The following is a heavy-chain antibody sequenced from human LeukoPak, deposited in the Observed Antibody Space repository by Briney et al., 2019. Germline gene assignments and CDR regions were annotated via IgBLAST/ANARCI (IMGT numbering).Heavy chain of an antibody. D-gene: IGHD6-13*01. CDR1: GFTFSSYG. CDR3: AKDIHSFSSSLGVI. V-gene: IGHV3-30*18. J-gene: IGHJ3*02. CDR2: ISYDGRNV. Sequence: TGRSLRLSCAASGFTFSSYGMHWVRQAPGKGLEWVAVISYDGRNVYYADSVKGRFTISRDNSKKTLYLQMNSLRAEDTAVYYCAKDIHSFSSSLGVIWGQGTMVTLSS.